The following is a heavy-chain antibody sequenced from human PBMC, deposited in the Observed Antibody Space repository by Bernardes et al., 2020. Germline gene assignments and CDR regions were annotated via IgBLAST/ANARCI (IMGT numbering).Heavy chain of an antibody. CDR3: ATGRGSFFDH. D-gene: IGHD3-10*01. V-gene: IGHV3-23*01. CDR1: DLTLRNYA. Sequence: VGSLSLSCADVDLTLRNYALYWVRRAPGPGLEWVSGISDSGGNTFYADSVKGRFTISRDNARNTVYLHMHSLSVSDSAIYYCATGRGSFFDHWGQGTLVTVSS. J-gene: IGHJ4*02. CDR2: ISDSGGNT.